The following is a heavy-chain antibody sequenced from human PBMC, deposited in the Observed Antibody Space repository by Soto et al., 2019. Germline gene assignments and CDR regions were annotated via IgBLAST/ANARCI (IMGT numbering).Heavy chain of an antibody. J-gene: IGHJ3*02. CDR3: ASGVYDSSLPDAFDI. V-gene: IGHV1-18*04. Sequence: QVQLVQSGAEVKKPGASVKVSCKASGYTFTSYGISWVRQAPGQGLEWMGWISAYNGNTNYAQKLQGRVTMTTDTSSSKAYMELSSERSEDTGGCYCASGVYDSSLPDAFDIWGQGTMVTVSS. D-gene: IGHD3-22*01. CDR2: ISAYNGNT. CDR1: GYTFTSYG.